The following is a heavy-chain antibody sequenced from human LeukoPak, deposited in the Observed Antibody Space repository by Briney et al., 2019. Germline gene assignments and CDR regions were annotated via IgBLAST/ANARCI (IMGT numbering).Heavy chain of an antibody. CDR1: GGTFSSYA. CDR3: ARVEGYGSGDYFDY. J-gene: IGHJ4*02. D-gene: IGHD3-10*01. Sequence: SVKVSCKASGGTFSSYAISWVRQAPGQGLEWMGGIIPIFGTANYAQKSQGRVTITADESTSTAYMELSSLRSEDTAVYYCARVEGYGSGDYFDYWGQGTLVTVSS. V-gene: IGHV1-69*13. CDR2: IIPIFGTA.